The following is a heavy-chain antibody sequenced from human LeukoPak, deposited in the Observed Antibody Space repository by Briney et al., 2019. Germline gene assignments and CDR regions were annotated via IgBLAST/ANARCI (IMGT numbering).Heavy chain of an antibody. CDR3: ARDRRDAFSSSWYYLPDAFDI. CDR2: IYSGGST. Sequence: GGSLRLSCAASGFTFSAYWMSWVRQAPGKGLEWVSVIYSGGSTYYADSVKGRFTISRDNSKNTLYLQMNSLRAEDTAVYYCARDRRDAFSSSWYYLPDAFDIWGQGTMVTVSS. CDR1: GFTFSAYW. D-gene: IGHD6-13*01. J-gene: IGHJ3*02. V-gene: IGHV3-53*01.